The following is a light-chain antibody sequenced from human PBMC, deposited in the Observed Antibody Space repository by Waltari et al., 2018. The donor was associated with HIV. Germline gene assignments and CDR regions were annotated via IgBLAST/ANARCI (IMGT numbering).Light chain of an antibody. V-gene: IGKV1-27*01. J-gene: IGKJ1*01. CDR1: QAISNY. Sequence: DIRMTQSPSSLSASVGDRVTITCRASQAISNYLAWYQKKPGKVLKLLIYAASTLQTGVPFRFSGTGSGTDFTLTISSLQPEDVATYYCQKYNSAPQTFGQGTKVEIK. CDR2: AAS. CDR3: QKYNSAPQT.